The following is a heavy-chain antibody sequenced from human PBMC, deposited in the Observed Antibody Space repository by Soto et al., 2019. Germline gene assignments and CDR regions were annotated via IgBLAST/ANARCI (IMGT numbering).Heavy chain of an antibody. V-gene: IGHV3-74*01. CDR3: ERGPRPSAVGTGAF. CDR1: GFTFSMYW. Sequence: EVQLVESGGDLVQPGGSLRLSCTASGFTFSMYWMHWVRQVPGKGPEWVSRISDDGSRADYADSVKGRFTISRDNAKNTLYLEMHVLGADDTAVYNSERGPRPSAVGTGAFWGQGTPVTVSS. CDR2: ISDDGSRA. J-gene: IGHJ4*02. D-gene: IGHD6-19*01.